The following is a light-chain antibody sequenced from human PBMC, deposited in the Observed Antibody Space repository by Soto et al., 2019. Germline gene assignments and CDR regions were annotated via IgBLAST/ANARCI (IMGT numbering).Light chain of an antibody. V-gene: IGLV1-44*01. CDR2: SNN. CDR1: ISNIGSNT. J-gene: IGLJ1*01. CDR3: AAWDDSLNGYG. Sequence: SVRTQPPSASGTPGQRFTISCSGSISNIGSNTVNWYQQLPGTAPKLLIYSNNQRPSGVPDRFSGSKSGTSASLAISGLQSEDEADYYCAAWDDSLNGYGFGTGTKVTV.